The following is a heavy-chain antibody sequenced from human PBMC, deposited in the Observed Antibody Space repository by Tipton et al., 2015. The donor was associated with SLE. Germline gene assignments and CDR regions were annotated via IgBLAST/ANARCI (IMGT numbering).Heavy chain of an antibody. CDR3: ARGRGSNSHYYYGLDV. V-gene: IGHV4-38-2*01. Sequence: TLSLTCAVSGYSIRSGYYWVWIRQPPGKGLEWIGSIYYSGSTYYNPSLKSRVTISVDTSKNQFSLKMSSVTAADTAVYYCARGRGSNSHYYYGLDVWGQGTTVTVSS. CDR2: IYYSGST. J-gene: IGHJ6*02. D-gene: IGHD4-23*01. CDR1: GYSIRSGYY.